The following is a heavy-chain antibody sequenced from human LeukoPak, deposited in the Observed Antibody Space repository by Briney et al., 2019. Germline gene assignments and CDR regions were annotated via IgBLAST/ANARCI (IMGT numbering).Heavy chain of an antibody. J-gene: IGHJ4*02. V-gene: IGHV3-15*01. Sequence: GGSLRLSCAASGFTFSNARMSWVRQAPGKGLEWVGRIKSKTDGGTTDYAAPVKGRFTISRDDSKNTLYLQMNSLKTEDTAVYYCTTGGRRYCSSTSCYAAPDYWGQGTLVTVSS. D-gene: IGHD2-2*01. CDR3: TTGGRRYCSSTSCYAAPDY. CDR1: GFTFSNAR. CDR2: IKSKTDGGTT.